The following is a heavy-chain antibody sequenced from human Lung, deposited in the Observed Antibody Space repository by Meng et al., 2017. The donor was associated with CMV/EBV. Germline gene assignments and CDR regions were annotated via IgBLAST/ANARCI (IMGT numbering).Heavy chain of an antibody. Sequence: GESXKISXAASGFTFSMYWMSWVRQAPGKGLEWVANINQDGSEKYYVDSVKGRFTISRDNAKKSLYLQMNSLGAEDTAVYSCAREGHALYCSSSSCSHYFYYGMDVWGQGXTVTVSS. CDR1: GFTFSMYW. D-gene: IGHD2-2*01. J-gene: IGHJ6*02. CDR3: AREGHALYCSSSSCSHYFYYGMDV. CDR2: INQDGSEK. V-gene: IGHV3-7*01.